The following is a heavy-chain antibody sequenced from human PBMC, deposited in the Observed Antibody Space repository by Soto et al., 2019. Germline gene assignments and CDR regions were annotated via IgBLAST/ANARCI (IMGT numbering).Heavy chain of an antibody. J-gene: IGHJ6*02. V-gene: IGHV4-4*02. CDR3: ATQTSSYTWDV. CDR2: ISRSECS. CDR1: GGSITNTKW. Sequence: QVKLQESGPGLVKPSGTLSLSCAVSGGSITNTKWWTWVRQAPGKGLEWIGEISRSECSTCNPSRKGRVAMSLETSNNQLSLRLSSVTAADTAVYYCATQTSSYTWDVWGQGTTVTVS. D-gene: IGHD1-26*01.